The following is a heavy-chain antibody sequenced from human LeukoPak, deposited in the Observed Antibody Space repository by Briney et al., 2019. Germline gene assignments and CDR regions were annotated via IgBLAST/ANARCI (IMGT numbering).Heavy chain of an antibody. Sequence: SVKVSCKASGGTFSSYAISWVRQAPGQGLEWMGGIIPTFGTANYAQKFQGRVTITTDESTSTAYMELSSLRSEDTAVYYCATHSGGYCSSTSCYTLMGYFDYWGQGTLVTVSS. D-gene: IGHD2-2*02. V-gene: IGHV1-69*05. J-gene: IGHJ4*02. CDR1: GGTFSSYA. CDR2: IIPTFGTA. CDR3: ATHSGGYCSSTSCYTLMGYFDY.